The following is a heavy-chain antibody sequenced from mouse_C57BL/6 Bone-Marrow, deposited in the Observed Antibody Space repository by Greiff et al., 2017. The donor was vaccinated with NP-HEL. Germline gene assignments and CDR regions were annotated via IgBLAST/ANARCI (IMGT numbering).Heavy chain of an antibody. V-gene: IGHV1-19*01. CDR3: ARGDYYGSSQYYFDY. J-gene: IGHJ2*01. CDR2: INPYNGGT. D-gene: IGHD1-1*01. Sequence: EVQLQQSGPVLVKPGASVKMSCKASGYTFTDYYMNWVKQSHGKSLEWIGVINPYNGGTSYNQKFKGKATLTVDKSSSTAYMELNSLTSEDSAVYYCARGDYYGSSQYYFDYWGQGTTLTVSS. CDR1: GYTFTDYY.